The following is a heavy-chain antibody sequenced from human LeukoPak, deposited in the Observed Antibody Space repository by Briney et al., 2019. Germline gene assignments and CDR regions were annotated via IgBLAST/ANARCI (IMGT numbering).Heavy chain of an antibody. Sequence: ASVKVSCKASGYTFTSYDINWVRQATGQGLEWMGWMNPNSGNTGYAQKFQGRVTMTRITSISTAYLELSSLRSEDTAVYYCARGTRVGNLDYYGMDVWGKGTTVTVSS. V-gene: IGHV1-8*01. CDR3: ARGTRVGNLDYYGMDV. J-gene: IGHJ6*04. D-gene: IGHD3-16*01. CDR2: MNPNSGNT. CDR1: GYTFTSYD.